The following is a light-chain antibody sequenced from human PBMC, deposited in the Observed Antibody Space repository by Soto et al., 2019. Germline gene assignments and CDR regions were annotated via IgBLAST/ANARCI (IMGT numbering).Light chain of an antibody. CDR1: SSDVGAYNY. V-gene: IGLV2-11*01. J-gene: IGLJ1*01. CDR3: CSYAGSYTFEV. CDR2: DVT. Sequence: QSALTQPRAVSGSPGQSVTISCTGTSSDVGAYNYVSWYQQHPAKAPKLMIYDVTKRPSGVPDRFSGSKSGNTASLTISGLQAEDEADYYCCSYAGSYTFEVFGTGTKLTVL.